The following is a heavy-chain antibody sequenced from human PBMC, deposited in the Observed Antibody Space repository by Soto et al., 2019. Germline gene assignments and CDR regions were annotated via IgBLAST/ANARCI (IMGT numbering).Heavy chain of an antibody. CDR1: GFTFDDYA. J-gene: IGHJ3*02. Sequence: EVQLVESGGGLVQPGRSLRLSCAASGFTFDDYAMHWVRQAPGRGLEWVSGISGKSDNIGYADSVKGRFTISRDNVKNSLYLQMNSLRAEDTALYYCAKDLYSNYGDAFDIWGQGTMVTVSS. CDR3: AKDLYSNYGDAFDI. V-gene: IGHV3-9*01. D-gene: IGHD4-4*01. CDR2: ISGKSDNI.